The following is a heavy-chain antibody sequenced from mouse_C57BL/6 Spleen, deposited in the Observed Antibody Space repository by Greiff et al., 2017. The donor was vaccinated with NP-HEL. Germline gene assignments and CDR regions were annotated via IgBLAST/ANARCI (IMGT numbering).Heavy chain of an antibody. J-gene: IGHJ4*01. D-gene: IGHD2-3*01. CDR2: ISYDGSN. Sequence: LQESGPGLVNPSKSLSLTCSFTGYSITSGNSWNWIRQFPGNKLEWMGYISYDGSNNYNPSLKNRISITRDTSKNQFFLKLNSVTTEDTATYYCARGGWLLPAMDYWGQGTSVTVSS. CDR3: ARGGWLLPAMDY. V-gene: IGHV3-6*01. CDR1: GYSITSGNS.